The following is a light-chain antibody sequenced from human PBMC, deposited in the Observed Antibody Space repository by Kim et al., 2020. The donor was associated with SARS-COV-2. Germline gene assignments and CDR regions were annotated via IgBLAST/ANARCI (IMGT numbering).Light chain of an antibody. Sequence: LPPGESATLSCRASQSVSSRNLAWYQQKPGQAPRLLIYGASSRATGIPDRFSGSGSGTDFTLTISRLEPEDFAVYYCQQYGNAPRSFGQGTKLEI. CDR3: QQYGNAPRS. V-gene: IGKV3-20*01. J-gene: IGKJ2*03. CDR1: QSVSSRN. CDR2: GAS.